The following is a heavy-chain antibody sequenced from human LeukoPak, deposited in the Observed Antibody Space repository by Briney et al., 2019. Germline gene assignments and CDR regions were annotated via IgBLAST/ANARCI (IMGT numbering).Heavy chain of an antibody. V-gene: IGHV3-21*01. CDR1: GFTFSSYW. Sequence: GGSLRLSCAASGFTFSSYWMHWVRQAPGKGLEWVSSISSSSSYIYYADSVKGRFTISRDNAKNSLYLQMNSLRAEDTAVYYCARGGDLYDILTGYYPIWGQGTLVTVSS. J-gene: IGHJ4*02. CDR3: ARGGDLYDILTGYYPI. CDR2: ISSSSSYI. D-gene: IGHD3-9*01.